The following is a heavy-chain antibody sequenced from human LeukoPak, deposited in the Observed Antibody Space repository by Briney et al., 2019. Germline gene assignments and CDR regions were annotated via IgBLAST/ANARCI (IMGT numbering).Heavy chain of an antibody. CDR2: ISWEGQTT. V-gene: IGHV3-43*01. Sequence: PGGSLRLSCAASGFTFDDYAMHWVRQAPGKGLELVARISWEGQTTYYADSVRGRFTSSRDNSKNSLYLQMNSLRTEDTAFYYCTRDTDYGSATNYFDSWGQGTLVSVSS. CDR1: GFTFDDYA. D-gene: IGHD3-10*01. J-gene: IGHJ4*02. CDR3: TRDTDYGSATNYFDS.